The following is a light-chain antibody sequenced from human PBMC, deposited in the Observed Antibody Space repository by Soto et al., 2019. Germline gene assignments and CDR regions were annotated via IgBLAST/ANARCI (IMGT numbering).Light chain of an antibody. CDR2: AAS. CDR1: QSVSSN. CDR3: QQYDNWPLT. J-gene: IGKJ4*01. V-gene: IGKV3-15*01. Sequence: EIVMTQSPATLSVSPGERATLSCRASQSVSSNLAWYQQKPGQAPRLLIYAASTRDTGIPARFSGSGSATEFTLTISSLQSEDFAVYYCQQYDNWPLTFGGGTQVEIQ.